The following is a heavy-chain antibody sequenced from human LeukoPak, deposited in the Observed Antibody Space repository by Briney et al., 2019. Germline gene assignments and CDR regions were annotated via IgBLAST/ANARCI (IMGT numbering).Heavy chain of an antibody. CDR2: ISGSGGST. J-gene: IGHJ4*02. CDR1: GFTFSSYA. D-gene: IGHD3-22*01. CDR3: AKYYYDSSGYPFDY. V-gene: IGHV3-23*01. Sequence: PGGSPRLSCAASGFTFSSYAMSWVRQAPGKGLEWVSAISGSGGSTYYADSVKGRFTISRDNSKNTLYLQMNSLRAEDTAVYYCAKYYYDSSGYPFDYWGQGTLVTVSS.